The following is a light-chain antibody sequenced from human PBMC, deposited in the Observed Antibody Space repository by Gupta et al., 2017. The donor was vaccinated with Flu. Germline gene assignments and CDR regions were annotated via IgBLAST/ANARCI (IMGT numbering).Light chain of an antibody. CDR3: HSADSSGTYV. V-gene: IGLV3-25*02. CDR1: ALPKQY. Sequence: SSELPQPPSVSVSPGQTARITCSGDALPKQYAYWYQQKPGQAPVLVIYKDSGSAAGIPGRFSGSSAGTTVTVTISGVQAEEEADYYCHSADSSGTYVFGTGTKVTVL. J-gene: IGLJ1*01. CDR2: KDS.